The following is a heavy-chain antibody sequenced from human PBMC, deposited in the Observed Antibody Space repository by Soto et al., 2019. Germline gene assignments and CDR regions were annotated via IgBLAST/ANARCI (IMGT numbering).Heavy chain of an antibody. V-gene: IGHV4-59*01. CDR3: ARTYDGSGPNSGGYAFDI. CDR2: IYYSGT. CDR1: GGSISSYY. Sequence: QVQLQESGPGLVKPSETLSLTCSVSGGSISSYYWSWIRQPPGKGLEWIAYIYYSGTSYNPSLKSPVSISLDTSKNQFSLKLSSVTAADTAVYYCARTYDGSGPNSGGYAFDIWGQGTMVTVSS. D-gene: IGHD3-22*01. J-gene: IGHJ3*02.